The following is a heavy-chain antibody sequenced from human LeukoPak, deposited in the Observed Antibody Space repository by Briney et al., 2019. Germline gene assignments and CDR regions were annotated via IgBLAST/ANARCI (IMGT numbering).Heavy chain of an antibody. CDR3: TRSGLTGMRKYPRADYYYYGMDV. J-gene: IGHJ6*02. V-gene: IGHV4-34*01. CDR1: GGSFSGYL. Sequence: PSETLSLTCAVPGGSFSGYLWSWLPQPPGKGLEWVGVINYNGEVTNYNPSLKSRVTISVDTSKNQFSLKLTSVTAADTAVYYCTRSGLTGMRKYPRADYYYYGMDVWGQGTAVTVSS. CDR2: INYNGEVT. D-gene: IGHD2-2*02.